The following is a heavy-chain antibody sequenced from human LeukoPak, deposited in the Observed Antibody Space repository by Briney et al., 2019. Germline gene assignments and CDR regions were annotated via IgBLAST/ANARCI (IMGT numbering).Heavy chain of an antibody. CDR3: ARGHSSGWYWQVDAFDI. J-gene: IGHJ3*02. CDR2: MNPNSGNT. CDR1: GYTFTSYD. Sequence: GASVKVSCKASGYTFTSYDINWVRQATGQGLEWMGWMNPNSGNTGYAQKFQGRVTITRNTSISTAYMELSSLRSEDTAVYYCARGHSSGWYWQVDAFDIWGQGTMVTVSS. V-gene: IGHV1-8*03. D-gene: IGHD6-19*01.